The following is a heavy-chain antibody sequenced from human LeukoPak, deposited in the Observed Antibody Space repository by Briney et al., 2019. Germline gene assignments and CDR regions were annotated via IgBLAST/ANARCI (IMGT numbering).Heavy chain of an antibody. Sequence: ASVKVSCKASGGTFSSYAISWVRQAPGQGLEWMGGIIPIFGTANYAQKFQGRVTITADESTSTAYMELSSLRSEDTAVYYCARAQTGTSARGPFDYWGQGTLVTVSS. V-gene: IGHV1-69*01. CDR1: GGTFSSYA. CDR2: IIPIFGTA. D-gene: IGHD1-1*01. CDR3: ARAQTGTSARGPFDY. J-gene: IGHJ4*02.